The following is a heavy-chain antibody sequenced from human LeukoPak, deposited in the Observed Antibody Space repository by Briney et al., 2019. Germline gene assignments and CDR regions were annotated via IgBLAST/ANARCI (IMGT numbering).Heavy chain of an antibody. D-gene: IGHD3-3*01. CDR1: GGSISSYY. CDR2: IYYSGST. CDR3: ARVRSGYYTDYFDY. J-gene: IGHJ4*02. Sequence: SETLSLTCTVSGGSISSYYWSWIRQPPGKGLEWIGYIYYSGSTNYNPSLKSRVTISVDTSKNQFSLKLSSVTAADTAVYYCARVRSGYYTDYFDYWGQGTLVTVSS. V-gene: IGHV4-59*01.